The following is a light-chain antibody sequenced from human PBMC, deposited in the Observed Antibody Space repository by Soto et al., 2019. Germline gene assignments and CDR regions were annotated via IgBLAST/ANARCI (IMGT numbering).Light chain of an antibody. CDR2: DAS. Sequence: EIVLTQSPATLSLSPGERGTLSCRASQGVSSYLAWYQQKPGQAPRLLIYDASNRATGIPARFSGSGPGTDFTLTISSLEPEDFAVYYCQQRSNWHPITFGQGTRLEIK. V-gene: IGKV3D-11*01. CDR3: QQRSNWHPIT. CDR1: QGVSSY. J-gene: IGKJ5*01.